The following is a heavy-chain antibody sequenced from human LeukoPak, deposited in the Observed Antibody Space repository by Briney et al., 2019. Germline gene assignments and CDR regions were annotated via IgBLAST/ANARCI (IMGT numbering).Heavy chain of an antibody. D-gene: IGHD3-22*01. CDR2: INHSGST. Sequence: LETLSLTCAVYGGSFSGYYWSWIRQPPGKGLEWIGEINHSGSTNYNPSLKSRVTISVDTSKNQFSLKLSSVTAADTAVYYCALDYDSSGYDYWGQGTLVTVSS. J-gene: IGHJ4*02. V-gene: IGHV4-34*01. CDR3: ALDYDSSGYDY. CDR1: GGSFSGYY.